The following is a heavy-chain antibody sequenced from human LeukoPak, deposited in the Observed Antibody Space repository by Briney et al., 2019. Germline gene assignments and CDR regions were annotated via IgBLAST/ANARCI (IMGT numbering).Heavy chain of an antibody. V-gene: IGHV3-53*01. CDR2: IYSGGST. CDR1: GFTVSSIY. J-gene: IGHJ4*02. Sequence: TGGSLRLSCAASGFTVSSIYMSWVRQAPGKGLEWVSVIYSGGSTYYADSVKGRFTISRDNSKNTLYLQLNSLRGEDTAVYYCASQTTVKYYFDYWGQGTLVTVSS. CDR3: ASQTTVKYYFDY. D-gene: IGHD4-17*01.